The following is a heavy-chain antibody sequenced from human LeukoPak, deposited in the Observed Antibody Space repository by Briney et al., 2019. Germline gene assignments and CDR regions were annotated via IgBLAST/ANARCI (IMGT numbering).Heavy chain of an antibody. CDR3: ARVRGADAFDI. Sequence: ASVKVSCKASGYTFTSYDINWVRQATGQGLEWMGWMNPNSGNTGYAQKFQGRVTMTRDTSTSTVYMELSSLRSEDTAVYYCARVRGADAFDIWGQGTMVTVSS. CDR2: MNPNSGNT. V-gene: IGHV1-8*02. D-gene: IGHD1-26*01. J-gene: IGHJ3*02. CDR1: GYTFTSYD.